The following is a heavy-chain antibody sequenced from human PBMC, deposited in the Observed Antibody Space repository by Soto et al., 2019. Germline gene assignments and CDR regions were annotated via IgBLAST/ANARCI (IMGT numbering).Heavy chain of an antibody. Sequence: SQTLALNFALSVDSVSINGAAWNWIRQARSRGLEWMGRTYYRSKWFNNYALSVKSRITISVDTSKNQFSLKLSSVTAADTAVYYCARGRPGGISGRYYYDSSGYSYWGQGTLVPVSS. J-gene: IGHJ4*02. V-gene: IGHV6-1*01. D-gene: IGHD3-22*01. CDR2: TYYRSKWFN. CDR3: ARGRPGGISGRYYYDSSGYSY. CDR1: VDSVSINGAA.